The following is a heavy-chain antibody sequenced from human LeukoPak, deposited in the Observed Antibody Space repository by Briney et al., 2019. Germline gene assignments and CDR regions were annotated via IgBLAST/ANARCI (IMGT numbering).Heavy chain of an antibody. CDR2: ISSSSSYI. D-gene: IGHD6-19*01. V-gene: IGHV3-21*01. CDR3: AREVAGNYYYYYYMDV. J-gene: IGHJ6*03. Sequence: PGGCLRLSCAASGFTFSSDSMNGVRQAPGKGLEWVSSISSSSSYIYYADSVKGRFTISRDNAKNSLYLQMNSLSAEDTAVYYCAREVAGNYYYYYYMDVWGKGTTVTVSS. CDR1: GFTFSSDS.